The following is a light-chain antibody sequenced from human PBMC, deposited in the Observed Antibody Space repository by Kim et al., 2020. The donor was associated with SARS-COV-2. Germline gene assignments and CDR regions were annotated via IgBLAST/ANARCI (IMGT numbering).Light chain of an antibody. J-gene: IGKJ4*01. CDR2: GAS. CDR1: QSVLYSSNNKNY. V-gene: IGKV4-1*01. CDR3: QQYYSTPLT. Sequence: ATINCKSSQSVLYSSNNKNYLAWYQQKPGQPPKLLLYGASSRESGVPYRFSGSGSGTDFTLTISSLQAEDVAVYYCQQYYSTPLTFGGGTKVDIK.